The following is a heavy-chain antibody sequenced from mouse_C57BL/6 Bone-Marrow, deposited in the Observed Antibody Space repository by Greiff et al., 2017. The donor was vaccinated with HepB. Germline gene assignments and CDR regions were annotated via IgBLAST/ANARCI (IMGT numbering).Heavy chain of an antibody. CDR1: GYAFSSSW. D-gene: IGHD1-1*01. Sequence: QVQLQQSGPELVKPGASVKISCKASGYAFSSSWMNWVKQRPGKGLEWIGRIYPGDGDTNYNGKFKGKATLTADKSSSTAYMQLSSLTSEDSAVYFCARGEPYYYGSSYAYWGQGTLVTVSA. CDR3: ARGEPYYYGSSYAY. V-gene: IGHV1-82*01. CDR2: IYPGDGDT. J-gene: IGHJ3*01.